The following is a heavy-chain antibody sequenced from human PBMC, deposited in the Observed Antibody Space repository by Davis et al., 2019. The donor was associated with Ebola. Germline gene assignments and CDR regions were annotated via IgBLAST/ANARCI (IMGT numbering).Heavy chain of an antibody. D-gene: IGHD6-19*01. CDR2: ISSSSSYI. CDR3: AGGSGWVIDY. CDR1: GFTFSSYS. V-gene: IGHV3-21*01. Sequence: GESLKISCAASGFTFSSYSMNWVRQAPGKGLEWVSSISSSSSYIYYADSVKGRFTISRDNAEKSLYLQMNSLGADDTAVYYCAGGSGWVIDYWGQGTLVTVSS. J-gene: IGHJ4*02.